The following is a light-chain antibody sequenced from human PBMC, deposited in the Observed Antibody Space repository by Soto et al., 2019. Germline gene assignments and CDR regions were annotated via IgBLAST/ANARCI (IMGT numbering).Light chain of an antibody. CDR2: DVS. V-gene: IGLV2-14*03. Sequence: QSALTQPASVSGSPGQSITISCTGTSGDVGDYKYVSWYQQHPGNAPKLLIYDVSDRPSGVSNRFSGSESGNTASLTISGLQAEDEADYYCTSYTNSSVLFGGGTQLTVL. CDR1: SGDVGDYKY. J-gene: IGLJ2*01. CDR3: TSYTNSSVL.